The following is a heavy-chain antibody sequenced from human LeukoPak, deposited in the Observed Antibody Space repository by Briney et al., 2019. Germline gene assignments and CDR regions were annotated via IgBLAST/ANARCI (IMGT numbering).Heavy chain of an antibody. V-gene: IGHV4-34*01. D-gene: IGHD3-16*01. J-gene: IGHJ3*01. CDR2: INHSGST. CDR1: GGSFSGYY. CDR3: ARCWGAMADDAFDV. Sequence: PSETLSLTCAVYGGSFSGYYWSWIRQPPGKGLEWIGEINHSGSTNYNPSLKSRVTISVDTSKNQFSLKLSSVTAADTAVYYCARCWGAMADDAFDVWGQGTTVTVSS.